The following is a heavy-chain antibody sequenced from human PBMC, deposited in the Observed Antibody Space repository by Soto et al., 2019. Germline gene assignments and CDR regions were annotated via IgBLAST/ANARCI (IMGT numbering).Heavy chain of an antibody. CDR3: TRDESEYTSGWYKYFYFGL. CDR2: ITVGGIT. V-gene: IGHV3-21*01. Sequence: EVQLVESGGGLVKPGGSLRLSCAASGFTFSHYTMNWVRQAPGAGLEWVSSITVGGITSYADSVKGRFTVSRDNAKDSLYLQMNGLRVEDTAVYYCTRDESEYTSGWYKYFYFGLWGRGTLVTVSS. CDR1: GFTFSHYT. D-gene: IGHD6-19*01. J-gene: IGHJ2*01.